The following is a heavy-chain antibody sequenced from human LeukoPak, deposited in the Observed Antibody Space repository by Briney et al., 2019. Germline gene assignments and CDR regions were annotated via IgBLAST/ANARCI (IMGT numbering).Heavy chain of an antibody. Sequence: GASVKVSCKASGGSFSSYAISWVRQAPGQGLESMGGIIPIFGTANYEQKFQGRVTITADESTSTAYMELSSLRSDDTAVYYCARDYCSSTSCLFDYWGQGTLVTVSS. J-gene: IGHJ4*02. CDR3: ARDYCSSTSCLFDY. D-gene: IGHD2-2*01. CDR1: GGSFSSYA. CDR2: IIPIFGTA. V-gene: IGHV1-69*13.